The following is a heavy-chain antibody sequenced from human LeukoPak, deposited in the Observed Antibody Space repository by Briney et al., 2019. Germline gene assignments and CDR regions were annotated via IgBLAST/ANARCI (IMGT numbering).Heavy chain of an antibody. Sequence: PGRSLRLSCAASGFTFSSYAMHWVRQAPGKGLEWVSSISSSSSYIYYADSVKGRFTISRDNAKNSLYLQMNSLRAEDTAVYYCAREFYDSSGYYFYYFDYWGQGTLVTVSS. CDR2: ISSSSSYI. D-gene: IGHD3-22*01. CDR3: AREFYDSSGYYFYYFDY. V-gene: IGHV3-21*01. J-gene: IGHJ4*02. CDR1: GFTFSSYA.